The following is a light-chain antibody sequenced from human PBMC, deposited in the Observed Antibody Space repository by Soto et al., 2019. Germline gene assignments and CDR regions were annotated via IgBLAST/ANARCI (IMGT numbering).Light chain of an antibody. CDR2: DVS. J-gene: IGLJ1*01. CDR1: SSDVGGYNY. Sequence: QSVLTRPASVSGSPGQSITISCTGTSSDVGGYNYVSWYQQHPGKAPKFIIYDVSNRPSGVSNRFSGSKSGNTASLTISGLQAEDEAAYYCSSYTTSNTRQIVFGTGTKLTVL. V-gene: IGLV2-14*01. CDR3: SSYTTSNTRQIV.